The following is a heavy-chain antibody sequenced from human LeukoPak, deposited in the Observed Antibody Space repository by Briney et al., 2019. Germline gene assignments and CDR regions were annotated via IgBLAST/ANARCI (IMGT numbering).Heavy chain of an antibody. CDR2: IYYSGST. Sequence: SETLSLTCTVSGGSISSSSYYWGWIRQPPGKGLEWIGSIYYSGSTYYNPSLKSRVTISVDTSKNQFSLKLSSVTAADTAVYYCARFRFGVGLLDYFDYWGQGTLVTVSS. CDR3: ARFRFGVGLLDYFDY. V-gene: IGHV4-39*01. CDR1: GGSISSSSYY. J-gene: IGHJ4*02. D-gene: IGHD3-3*01.